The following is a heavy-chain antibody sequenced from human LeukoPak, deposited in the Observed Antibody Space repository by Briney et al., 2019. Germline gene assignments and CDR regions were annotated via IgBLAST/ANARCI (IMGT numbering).Heavy chain of an antibody. Sequence: SETLSLTCTVSGGSISSSSYYWSWVRQPPGKGLEWIGYIYYSGSTNYNPSLKSRVTISVDTSKNQFSLKLSSVTAADTAVYYCARGGSYYDYWGQGTLVTVSS. CDR1: GGSISSSSYY. V-gene: IGHV4-61*01. D-gene: IGHD1-26*01. CDR2: IYYSGST. CDR3: ARGGSYYDY. J-gene: IGHJ4*02.